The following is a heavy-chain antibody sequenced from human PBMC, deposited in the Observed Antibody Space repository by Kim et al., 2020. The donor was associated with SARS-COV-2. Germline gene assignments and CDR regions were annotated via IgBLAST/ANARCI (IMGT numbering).Heavy chain of an antibody. CDR2: IRCSRSSK. J-gene: IGHJ4*02. V-gene: IGHV3-30*02. CDR1: GFTFSSYS. Sequence: GGSLRLSCAASGFTFSSYSMHWVRQAPGKGLEWVSSIRCSRSSKYYADSVKGRFTISRDNSKNTLYLQMNSLRAEDTAVYYCAKDLGASGSLGTFDYWGQGTLVTVSS. CDR3: AKDLGASGSLGTFDY. D-gene: IGHD1-26*01.